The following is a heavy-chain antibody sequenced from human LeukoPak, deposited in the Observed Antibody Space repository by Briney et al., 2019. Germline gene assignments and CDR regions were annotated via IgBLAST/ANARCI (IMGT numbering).Heavy chain of an antibody. CDR3: ARQNPARVPAYAFDV. D-gene: IGHD2-2*01. J-gene: IGHJ3*01. CDR2: IYYSGST. Sequence: PSETLSLTCTVSGGSISSYYWSWLRQPPGKGLEWIGYIYYSGSTNYNPSLKSRVTISVDTSKNQFSLKLSSVTAADTAVYYCARQNPARVPAYAFDVWGQGTMVTVSS. CDR1: GGSISSYY. V-gene: IGHV4-59*08.